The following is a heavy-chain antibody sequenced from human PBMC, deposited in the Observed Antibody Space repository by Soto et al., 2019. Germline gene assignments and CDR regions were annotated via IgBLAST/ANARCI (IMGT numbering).Heavy chain of an antibody. V-gene: IGHV3-48*01. CDR1: GFTFSSYS. J-gene: IGHJ4*02. Sequence: GGSLSVSCAASGFTFSSYSMNWVRQAPGKGLEWVSYISGSSITIYYADSVKGRFTISRDNAKNSLYLQMNSLRAEDTAVYYCARDAPPDDYWGQGTLVTVSS. CDR2: ISGSSITI. CDR3: ARDAPPDDY.